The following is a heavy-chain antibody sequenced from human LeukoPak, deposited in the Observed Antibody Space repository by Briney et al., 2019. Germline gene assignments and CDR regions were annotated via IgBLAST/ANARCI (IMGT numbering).Heavy chain of an antibody. CDR1: GFTFTIYD. J-gene: IGHJ3*02. CDR3: TRGAAGFDI. V-gene: IGHV3-13*01. CDR2: IGKGGDT. Sequence: GGSLRLSCAASGFTFTIYDFHWVRQVTGKGLEWVSGIGKGGDTYYAGSVKGRFTISRENAKSSLYLQMNSLRAGDTAVYFCTRGAAGFDIWGQGTMVIVAS.